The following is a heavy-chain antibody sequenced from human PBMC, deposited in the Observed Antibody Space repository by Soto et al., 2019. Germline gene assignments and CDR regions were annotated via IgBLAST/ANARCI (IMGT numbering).Heavy chain of an antibody. D-gene: IGHD1-26*01. J-gene: IGHJ3*02. CDR3: AKGGVGSTSNAFDI. Sequence: XVSLRLSCAASGFTVRSYGMHWVRQAPAKGLEWVAVISYDGSNKYYEDSVKGRFTISRDNSKNTLYLQMNSLRAEDTGVYYCAKGGVGSTSNAFDIWAQGTMVTVSS. CDR1: GFTVRSYG. CDR2: ISYDGSNK. V-gene: IGHV3-30*18.